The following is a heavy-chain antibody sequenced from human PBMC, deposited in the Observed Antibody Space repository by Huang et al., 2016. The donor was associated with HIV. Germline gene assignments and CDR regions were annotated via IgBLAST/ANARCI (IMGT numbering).Heavy chain of an antibody. CDR1: GFTFSNYA. CDR3: ARSEPSRYYFDY. CDR2: ISKEGRTK. V-gene: IGHV3-30*04. Sequence: QVQLVESGGGVVQPGTSLRLSCAASGFTFSNYAMNWVRQAPGKGLEWVAVISKEGRTKYYADSVKGRFTISRDNSKNTVYLQMNSLRAEDTAVYYCARSEPSRYYFDYWGQGTLVTVSS. J-gene: IGHJ4*02.